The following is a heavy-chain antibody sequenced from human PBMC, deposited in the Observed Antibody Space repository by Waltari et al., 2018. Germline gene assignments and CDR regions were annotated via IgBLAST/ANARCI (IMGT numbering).Heavy chain of an antibody. CDR1: GFTFKTYG. CDR3: AREAPFGVVSSFDY. Sequence: VQLVESGGGVVQPGRSLRLSCAASGFTFKTYGMHWVRQAPGKGLEWVGVISYDGSSQNYGDSVKGRFTISRDNSKSTLYLQMNSLGGEDTAVYYCAREAPFGVVSSFDYWGQGILATVSS. J-gene: IGHJ4*02. D-gene: IGHD3-3*01. CDR2: ISYDGSSQ. V-gene: IGHV3-33*01.